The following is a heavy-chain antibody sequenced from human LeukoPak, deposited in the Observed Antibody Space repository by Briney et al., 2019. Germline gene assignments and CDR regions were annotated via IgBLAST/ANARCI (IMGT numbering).Heavy chain of an antibody. CDR3: AKEGSSSSLFDY. Sequence: GGSLRLSCAASGFTFSSYGMHWVRQAPGKGLEWVAVISYDGSNKYYADSVKGRFTISRDNSKNTLYLQMNSLRAEDTAVYYCAKEGSSSSLFDYWGQGTLVTVSS. V-gene: IGHV3-30*18. D-gene: IGHD6-6*01. J-gene: IGHJ4*02. CDR2: ISYDGSNK. CDR1: GFTFSSYG.